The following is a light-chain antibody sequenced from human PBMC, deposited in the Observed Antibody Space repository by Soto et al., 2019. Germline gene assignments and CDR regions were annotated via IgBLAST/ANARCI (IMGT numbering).Light chain of an antibody. CDR3: QQYAGSPVT. J-gene: IGKJ4*01. Sequence: EIVLTQSPGTLSLSPGEGASLSCRASRSVTSNSLAWYQHKPGQAPRLLIYGAFNRAAGIPDRFSGSGSGTDFTLTISRLEPEDFAVYFCQQYAGSPVTFGGGTEVDIK. CDR2: GAF. CDR1: RSVTSNS. V-gene: IGKV3-20*01.